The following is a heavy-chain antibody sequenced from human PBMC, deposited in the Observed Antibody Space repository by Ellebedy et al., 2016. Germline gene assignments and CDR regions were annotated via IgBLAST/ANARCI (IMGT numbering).Heavy chain of an antibody. D-gene: IGHD3-3*01. Sequence: LSLTXAVYGGSFSGYYWSWIRQSPGKGLEWVSYISRSGSTINYADSVKGRFTISRDNAKNSLYLQMNSLRVEDTAVYYCARDGSEWSRDYWGQGTLVTVSS. CDR2: ISRSGSTI. J-gene: IGHJ4*02. V-gene: IGHV3-11*04. CDR1: GGSFSGYY. CDR3: ARDGSEWSRDY.